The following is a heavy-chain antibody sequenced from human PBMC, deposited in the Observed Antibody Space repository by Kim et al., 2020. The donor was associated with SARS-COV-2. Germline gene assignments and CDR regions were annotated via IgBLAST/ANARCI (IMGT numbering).Heavy chain of an antibody. CDR1: GFTFGDYA. CDR2: IRSKAYGGTT. Sequence: GGSLRLSCTASGFTFGDYAMSWVRQAPGKGLEWVGFIRSKAYGGTTEYAASVKGRFTISRDDSKSIAYLQMNSLKTEDTAVYYCTRDRTVLRYFDWFETSDYWGQGTLVTVSS. V-gene: IGHV3-49*04. D-gene: IGHD3-9*01. CDR3: TRDRTVLRYFDWFETSDY. J-gene: IGHJ4*02.